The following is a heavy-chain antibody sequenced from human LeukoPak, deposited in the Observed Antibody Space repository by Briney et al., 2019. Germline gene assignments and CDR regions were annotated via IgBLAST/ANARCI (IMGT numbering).Heavy chain of an antibody. CDR2: INPNSGGT. D-gene: IGHD3-10*01. CDR3: ARVRGDYVKGSSNWFDP. CDR1: GNTFTGYY. Sequence: ASVKVSCKASGNTFTGYYMHWVRQAPGQGLEWMGWINPNSGGTNYAQKFQGSVTMTRDTSISTACMELSSLRSDDTAVYYCARVRGDYVKGSSNWFDPWGQGTLVTVSS. V-gene: IGHV1-2*02. J-gene: IGHJ5*02.